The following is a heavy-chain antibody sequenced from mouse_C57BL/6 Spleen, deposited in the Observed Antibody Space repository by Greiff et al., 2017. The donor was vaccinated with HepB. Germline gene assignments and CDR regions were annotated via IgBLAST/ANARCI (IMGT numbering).Heavy chain of an antibody. J-gene: IGHJ3*01. V-gene: IGHV2-6*01. CDR2: IWGVGST. D-gene: IGHD2-2*01. CDR3: ASGYGYGGRLSY. CDR1: GFSLTSYG. Sequence: VMLVESGPGLVAPSQCLSITCTVSGFSLTSYGVDWVRQSPGKGLEWLGVIWGVGSTNYNSALKSRLSISKDNSKSQVVLKMNSLQTGDTAMYYYASGYGYGGRLSYWGQRTLVTVSA.